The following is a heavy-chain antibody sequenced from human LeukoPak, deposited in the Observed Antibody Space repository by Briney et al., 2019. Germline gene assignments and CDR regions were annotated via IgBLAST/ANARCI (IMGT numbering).Heavy chain of an antibody. CDR2: INSDGSST. CDR1: GFTLSSYW. CDR3: ARRGAVAGTFDY. Sequence: GGSLRLSCVASGFTLSSYWMHWVRQAPGKGLVWVSRINSDGSSTSYADSVKGRFTISRDNAKNTLYLQMNSLRAEDTAVYYCARRGAVAGTFDYWGQGTLVTVSS. V-gene: IGHV3-74*01. D-gene: IGHD6-19*01. J-gene: IGHJ4*02.